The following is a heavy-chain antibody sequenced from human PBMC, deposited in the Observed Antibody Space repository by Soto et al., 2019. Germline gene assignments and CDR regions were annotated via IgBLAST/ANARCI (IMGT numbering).Heavy chain of an antibody. V-gene: IGHV2-5*02. J-gene: IGHJ4*02. CDR2: IYWDDDK. Sequence: SGSTLVNPTQTLTLTCTFSGFSLSTSGVGVGWIRQPPGKALEWLALIYWDDDKRYSPSLKSRLTITKDTSKNQVVLTMTNMDPVDTATYYCAHRPPSLTRTRPDIVVVPAALYFDYWGQGTLVTVSS. D-gene: IGHD2-2*01. CDR3: AHRPPSLTRTRPDIVVVPAALYFDY. CDR1: GFSLSTSGVG.